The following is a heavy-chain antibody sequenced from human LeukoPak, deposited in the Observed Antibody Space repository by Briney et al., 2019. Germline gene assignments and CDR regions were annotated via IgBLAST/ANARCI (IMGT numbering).Heavy chain of an antibody. V-gene: IGHV3-23*01. CDR3: AKGDSSGYYLGYWYFDL. CDR1: GFTFNNYA. D-gene: IGHD3-22*01. J-gene: IGHJ2*01. CDR2: VSGSGDST. Sequence: GGSLRLSCAVSGFTFNNYAMTWVRQAPGKGLEWVSGVSGSGDSTYHADPVKGRFSISRDNSKNTPYLQMNSLRAEDTAVYYCAKGDSSGYYLGYWYFDLWGRGTLVTVSS.